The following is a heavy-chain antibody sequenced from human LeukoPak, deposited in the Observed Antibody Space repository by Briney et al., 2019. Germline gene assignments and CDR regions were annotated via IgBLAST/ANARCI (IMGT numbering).Heavy chain of an antibody. D-gene: IGHD6-13*01. Sequence: SETLSLTCTVSGGSMSTYYWTWIRQPPGKGLEWIGFIYYTGSTNYNPSLKSRVTISVDTSKNQFSLKLSSVTAADTAVYYCAGMRIATPTVRTLDYWGQGTLVTVSS. CDR3: AGMRIATPTVRTLDY. CDR2: IYYTGST. V-gene: IGHV4-59*01. CDR1: GGSMSTYY. J-gene: IGHJ4*02.